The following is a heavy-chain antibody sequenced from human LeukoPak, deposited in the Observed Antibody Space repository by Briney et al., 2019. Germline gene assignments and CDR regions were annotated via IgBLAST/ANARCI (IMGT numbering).Heavy chain of an antibody. Sequence: PGGSLRLSCAASGFTFSSYWMHWVRQVPGKGLVWVSRINSDGSSTSYADSVKGRFTISRGNSKNTLYLQMNSLRAEDTAVYYCAKGGPRYYDSSGIGDYWGQGTLVTVSS. J-gene: IGHJ4*02. CDR3: AKGGPRYYDSSGIGDY. CDR1: GFTFSSYW. V-gene: IGHV3-74*01. CDR2: INSDGSST. D-gene: IGHD3-22*01.